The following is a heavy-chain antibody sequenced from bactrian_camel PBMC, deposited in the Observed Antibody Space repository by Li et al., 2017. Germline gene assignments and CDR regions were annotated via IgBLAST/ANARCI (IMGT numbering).Heavy chain of an antibody. CDR1: GATRSSYC. D-gene: IGHD4*01. Sequence: VQLVESGGGSVQAGGSLRLSCAASGATRSSYCIAWFRQAPGKGLEWVSVIHFGGRTDYADSVKGRFTISRDNAKSTLYLQLNSLETEDTALYYCVRDYGNYDWTLGTWGQGTQVTVS. CDR2: IHFGGRT. J-gene: IGHJ4*01. CDR3: VRDYGNYDWTLGT. V-gene: IGHV3S1*01.